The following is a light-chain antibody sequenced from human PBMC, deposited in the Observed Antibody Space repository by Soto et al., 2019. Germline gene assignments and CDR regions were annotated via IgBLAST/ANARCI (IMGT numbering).Light chain of an antibody. V-gene: IGLV2-23*03. J-gene: IGLJ7*01. CDR3: CSYAGSTSFAV. Sequence: QSALTQPASVSGSPGQSITISCTGTSSDVGSYNLVSWYQQHPGKAPKLIIYEGNKWPSGVPSRFSGSKSGNTASLTISGLRTEDEADYYCCSYAGSTSFAVFGGGTKLTVL. CDR1: SSDVGSYNL. CDR2: EGN.